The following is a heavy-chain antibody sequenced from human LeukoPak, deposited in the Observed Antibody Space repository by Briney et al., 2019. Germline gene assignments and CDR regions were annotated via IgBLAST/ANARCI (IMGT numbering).Heavy chain of an antibody. V-gene: IGHV3-15*01. D-gene: IGHD5-12*01. CDR3: TTDLVATIFTQMEVTDY. J-gene: IGHJ4*02. CDR2: IKSKTDGGTT. Sequence: PGGSLRLSCAASGFTFSSYAMHWVRQAPGKGLEWVGRIKSKTDGGTTDYAAPVKGRFTISRDDSKNTLYLQMNSLKTEDTAVYYCTTDLVATIFTQMEVTDYWGQGTLVTVSS. CDR1: GFTFSSYA.